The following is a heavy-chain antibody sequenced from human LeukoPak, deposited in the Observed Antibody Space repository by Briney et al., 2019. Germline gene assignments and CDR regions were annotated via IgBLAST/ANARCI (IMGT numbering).Heavy chain of an antibody. V-gene: IGHV3-23*01. D-gene: IGHD4-23*01. Sequence: GGCLTLSCAASGSTFSSYAMRSVRQAPGERQGWVSPITGSGGSTYYAESVMGRFTTSRGNSKNTLFLQMNSLRAEDTAVYYCANPDSEKYGGFDYGGQGTLVTVSS. CDR2: ITGSGGST. CDR1: GSTFSSYA. CDR3: ANPDSEKYGGFDY. J-gene: IGHJ4*02.